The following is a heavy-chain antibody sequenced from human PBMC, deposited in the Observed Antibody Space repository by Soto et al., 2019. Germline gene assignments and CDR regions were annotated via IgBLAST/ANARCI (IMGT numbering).Heavy chain of an antibody. CDR3: ARPGGRGSPDY. Sequence: SETLSLTCSVSGGSISSSTYYWAWIRQPPGKGLEWIGSVYYTGSTYYNPSLKSRVTISVDTSKKKFSLKLNSVTAADTAVYYCARPGGRGSPDYRGQGMLVTVSS. J-gene: IGHJ4*02. CDR1: GGSISSSTYY. V-gene: IGHV4-39*01. CDR2: VYYTGST. D-gene: IGHD3-10*01.